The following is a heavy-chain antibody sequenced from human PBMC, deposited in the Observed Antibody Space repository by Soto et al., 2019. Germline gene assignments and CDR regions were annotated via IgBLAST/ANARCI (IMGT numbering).Heavy chain of an antibody. J-gene: IGHJ3*02. CDR1: GFTFSSYA. V-gene: IGHV3-23*01. CDR2: ISGSGGST. D-gene: IGHD7-27*01. Sequence: GGSLRLSWAASGFTFSSYAMSWVRQAPGKGLEWVSAISGSGGSTYYADSVKGRFTISRDNSKNTLYLQMNSLRAEDRAVYYCAKDSGKAGDRIVLNAFDIWGQGTMGTVSS. CDR3: AKDSGKAGDRIVLNAFDI.